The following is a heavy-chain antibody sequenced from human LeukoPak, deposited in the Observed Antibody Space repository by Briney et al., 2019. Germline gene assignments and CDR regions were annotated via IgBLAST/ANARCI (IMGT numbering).Heavy chain of an antibody. D-gene: IGHD4-17*01. CDR3: ARDRWHYGDYSGYFDL. V-gene: IGHV7-4-1*02. CDR1: GYTFTSYD. Sequence: ASVKVSCKASGYTFTSYDINWVRQATGQGLEWMGWINTNTGNPTYAQGFTGRFVFSLDTSVSTAYLQISSLKAEDTAVYYCARDRWHYGDYSGYFDLWGRGTLVTVSS. CDR2: INTNTGNP. J-gene: IGHJ2*01.